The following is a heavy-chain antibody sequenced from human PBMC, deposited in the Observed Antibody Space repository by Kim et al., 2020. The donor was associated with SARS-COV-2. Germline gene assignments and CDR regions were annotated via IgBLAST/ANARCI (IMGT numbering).Heavy chain of an antibody. CDR3: ARRLSNTSGWGSHYCDL. CDR2: INHSGRT. CDR1: GGSFSGYY. D-gene: IGHD3-10*01. V-gene: IGHV4-34*01. J-gene: IGHJ4*02. Sequence: ETLSLTCAVYGGSFSGYYWSWIRQPPGKGLEGIGEINHSGRTNYNPSLKSRVTISVDTSKNPFSLKLTSVTDADTAVYYCARRLSNTSGWGSHYCDLWGQGTLVTVSS.